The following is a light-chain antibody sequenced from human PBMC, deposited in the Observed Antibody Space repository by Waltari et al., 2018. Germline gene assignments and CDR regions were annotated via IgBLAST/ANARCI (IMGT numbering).Light chain of an antibody. Sequence: DIQMTQSPSSLSASVGDRVTITCQASQDISNYLNWYQQKPGKAPKLLIYDASNLETGVPSRFSGSGSGTDFTFTISSLQPEDIATYYCQQYDKRPPTFGGGTKVEIK. CDR3: QQYDKRPPT. J-gene: IGKJ4*01. CDR1: QDISNY. CDR2: DAS. V-gene: IGKV1-33*01.